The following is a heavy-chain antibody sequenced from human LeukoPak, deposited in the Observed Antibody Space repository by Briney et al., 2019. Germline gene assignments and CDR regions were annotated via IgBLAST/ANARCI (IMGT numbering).Heavy chain of an antibody. V-gene: IGHV4-59*01. J-gene: IGHJ4*02. CDR2: IYYSGST. Sequence: SETLSLTCTVSGGSISSYYWSWIRQPPGKGLEWIGYIYYSGSTNYNPSLKSRVTISVDTSKNQFSLKLSSVTAADTAVYYCARGRVSYYYGSGSPRYYFDYWGQGTLVTVSS. CDR3: ARGRVSYYYGSGSPRYYFDY. D-gene: IGHD3-10*01. CDR1: GGSISSYY.